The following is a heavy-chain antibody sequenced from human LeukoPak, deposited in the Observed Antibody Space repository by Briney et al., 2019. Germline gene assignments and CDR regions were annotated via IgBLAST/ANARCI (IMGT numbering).Heavy chain of an antibody. V-gene: IGHV1-18*01. Sequence: GASVKVSCKTSGYTFTSYGLSWVRQAPGQGLEWKGCIITYNGNTYYSQKLQGRVTMTTDTSTSTAYMELRSLRSDDTAVYYCAKTTVTSEEYFYYYMDVRGKGTTVTVSS. D-gene: IGHD4-17*01. CDR2: IITYNGNT. CDR3: AKTTVTSEEYFYYYMDV. J-gene: IGHJ6*03. CDR1: GYTFTSYG.